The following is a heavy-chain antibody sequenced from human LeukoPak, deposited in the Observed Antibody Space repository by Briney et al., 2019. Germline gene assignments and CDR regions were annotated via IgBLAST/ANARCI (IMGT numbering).Heavy chain of an antibody. V-gene: IGHV1-2*02. CDR1: EYTFTGYY. J-gene: IGHJ4*02. CDR3: ARTLYIASAPGGFDY. CDR2: INPKNAAT. Sequence: ASVKVSCKASEYTFTGYYIHWVRQAPGQGLEWMGWINPKNAATNYAQKFQGRVTMTRDTSTGTVYMEVNALRSDDTAVYYCARTLYIASAPGGFDYWGQGTLVTVSS. D-gene: IGHD3-16*01.